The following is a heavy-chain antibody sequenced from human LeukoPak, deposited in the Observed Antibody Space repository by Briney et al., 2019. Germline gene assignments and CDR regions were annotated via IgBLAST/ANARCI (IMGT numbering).Heavy chain of an antibody. J-gene: IGHJ4*02. V-gene: IGHV3-11*01. D-gene: IGHD1-7*01. CDR1: GFTFSDYY. CDR2: ISATDSPR. CDR3: ARGLKVPQNYKLDC. Sequence: GGSLRLSCAASGFTFSDYYMSWIRQAPGKGLEWISYISATDSPRFYADSVKGRFTISRDNAKKSLFLQMNSLRAEDTAVYYCARGLKVPQNYKLDCWGQGTLVTVSS.